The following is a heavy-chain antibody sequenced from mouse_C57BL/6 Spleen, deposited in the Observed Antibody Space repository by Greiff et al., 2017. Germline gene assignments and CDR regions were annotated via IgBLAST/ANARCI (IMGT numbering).Heavy chain of an antibody. CDR3: ARDRGGYGKSWYFDV. V-gene: IGHV5-16*01. CDR2: INYDGSST. J-gene: IGHJ1*03. CDR1: GFTFSDYY. Sequence: EVHLVESEGGLVQPGSSMKLSCTASGFTFSDYYMAWVRQVPEKGLEWVANINYDGSSTYYLDSLKSRFIISRDNAKNILYLQMSSLKSEDTATYYCARDRGGYGKSWYFDVWGTGTTVTVSS. D-gene: IGHD2-1*01.